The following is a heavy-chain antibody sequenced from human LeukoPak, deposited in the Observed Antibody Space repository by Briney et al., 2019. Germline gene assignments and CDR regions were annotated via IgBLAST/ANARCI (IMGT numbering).Heavy chain of an antibody. V-gene: IGHV1-46*01. D-gene: IGHD3-9*01. CDR1: GYTFTSYY. CDR2: INPSGGST. CDR3: ARDRDDILNIGGAFDI. Sequence: GASVKVSCKASGYTFTSYYMHWVRQAPGQGLEWMGIINPSGGSTSYAQKFQGRVTMTRDTSTSTVYMELSSLRSEDTAVYYCARDRDDILNIGGAFDIWGQGTMVTVSS. J-gene: IGHJ3*02.